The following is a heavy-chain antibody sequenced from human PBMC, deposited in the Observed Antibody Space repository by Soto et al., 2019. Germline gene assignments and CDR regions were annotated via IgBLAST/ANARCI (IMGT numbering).Heavy chain of an antibody. V-gene: IGHV2-26*01. D-gene: IGHD6-19*01. CDR2: IDSSGEK. Sequence: QVTLKESGPVLVKRTETLTLRCTVSGLSITDSEMGVRWIRQLPGQPLEWLAHIDSSGEKSYRTFLKSRLAISKDTSKSQIVLTMTNMDPADTATYYCARRHLAVAVSPWFDPWGQGIPVTVSS. J-gene: IGHJ5*02. CDR1: GLSITDSEMG. CDR3: ARRHLAVAVSPWFDP.